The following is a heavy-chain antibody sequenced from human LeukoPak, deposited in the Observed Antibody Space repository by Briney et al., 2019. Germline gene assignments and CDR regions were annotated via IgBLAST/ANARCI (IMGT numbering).Heavy chain of an antibody. V-gene: IGHV1-69*13. D-gene: IGHD5-12*01. CDR2: IIPIFGTA. CDR3: TRRKGYTAAFDI. CDR1: GGTFSSYA. Sequence: ASVKVSCKASGGTFSSYAISWVRQAPGQGLEWMGGIIPIFGTANYAQKFQGRVTITADESTSTAYMELSSLRSEDTAVYYCTRRKGYTAAFDIWGPGTMVTVSS. J-gene: IGHJ3*02.